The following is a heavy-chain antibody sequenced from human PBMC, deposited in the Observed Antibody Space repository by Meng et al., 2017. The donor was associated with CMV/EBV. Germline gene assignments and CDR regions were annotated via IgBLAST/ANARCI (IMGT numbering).Heavy chain of an antibody. V-gene: IGHV4-34*01. CDR2: INHSGST. J-gene: IGHJ5*01. D-gene: IGHD2-2*01. CDR3: ARRPLYIVVVPAARNWFDS. Sequence: GSLRLSCAVYGGSFSGYYWSWIRQPPGKGLEWIGEINHSGSTNYNPSLKSRVTISVDTSKNQFSLKLSSVTAADTAVYYCARRPLYIVVVPAARNWFDSWGQGTLVTVSS. CDR1: GGSFSGYY.